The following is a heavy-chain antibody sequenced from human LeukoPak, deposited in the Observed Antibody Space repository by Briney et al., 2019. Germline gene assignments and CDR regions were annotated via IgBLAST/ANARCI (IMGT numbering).Heavy chain of an antibody. V-gene: IGHV4-34*01. CDR2: INHSGST. J-gene: IGHJ4*02. CDR3: ARTKVRGRFDY. D-gene: IGHD3-10*01. CDR1: GGSFSGYY. Sequence: SETLSLTCAVYGGSFSGYYWSWTRQPPGKGLEWIGEINHSGSTNYNPSLKSRVTISVDTSKNQFSLKLSSVTAADTAVYYCARTKVRGRFDYWGQGTLVTVSS.